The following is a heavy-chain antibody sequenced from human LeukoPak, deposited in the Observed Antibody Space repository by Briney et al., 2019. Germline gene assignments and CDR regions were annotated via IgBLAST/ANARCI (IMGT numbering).Heavy chain of an antibody. J-gene: IGHJ4*02. CDR1: GFTFSSYS. Sequence: GGSLRLSCAASGFTFSSYSMNWVRQAPGKGLEWVSSISSSSSYIYYADSVKGRFTISRDNAKNTLYLQMNSLRAEDTAVYYCARDSHGAVEYWGQGTLVTVSS. CDR2: ISSSSSYI. D-gene: IGHD1-26*01. CDR3: ARDSHGAVEY. V-gene: IGHV3-21*01.